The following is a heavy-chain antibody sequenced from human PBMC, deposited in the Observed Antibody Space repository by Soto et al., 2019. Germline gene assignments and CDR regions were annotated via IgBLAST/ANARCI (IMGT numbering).Heavy chain of an antibody. CDR2: ISHDGHA. V-gene: IGHV4-4*07. CDR1: GDSISSYF. D-gene: IGHD3-16*01. Sequence: SETLSLTCTVSGDSISSYFWSWIRQPAEKGLEWIGSISHDGHAYYNPPLKSRVTMSVDTSQNQFSLRLISVTAADTAMYFCVRIRYQLPSSVLWLDPWGQGTPVTVSS. CDR3: VRIRYQLPSSVLWLDP. J-gene: IGHJ5*02.